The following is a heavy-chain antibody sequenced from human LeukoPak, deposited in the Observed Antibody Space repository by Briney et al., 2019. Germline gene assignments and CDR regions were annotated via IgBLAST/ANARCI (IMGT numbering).Heavy chain of an antibody. CDR1: GFTFSNYW. D-gene: IGHD6-13*01. V-gene: IGHV3-74*01. CDR2: INNDGSTT. CDR3: ARGYSSSWYNWFDP. J-gene: IGHJ5*02. Sequence: GGSLRLSCAASGFTFSNYWMHWVRQAPGKGLVWVSQINNDGSTTRYADSVKGRFTISRDNAENTLYLQMNSLRAEDAAVYYCARGYSSSWYNWFDPWGQGTLVTVSS.